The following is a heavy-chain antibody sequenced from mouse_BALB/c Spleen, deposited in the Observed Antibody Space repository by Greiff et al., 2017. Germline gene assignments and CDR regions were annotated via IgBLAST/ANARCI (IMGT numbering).Heavy chain of an antibody. CDR1: GFTFSDYY. D-gene: IGHD2-1*01. V-gene: IGHV5-4*02. Sequence: EVQRVESGGGLVKPGGSLKLSCAASGFTFSDYYMYWVRQTPEKRLEWVATISDGGSYTYYPDSVKRRFTISRDNAKNNLYLQMSSLKSEDTAMYYCASIYSLAYGGQGTLVTVSA. CDR2: ISDGGSYT. J-gene: IGHJ3*01. CDR3: ASIYSLAY.